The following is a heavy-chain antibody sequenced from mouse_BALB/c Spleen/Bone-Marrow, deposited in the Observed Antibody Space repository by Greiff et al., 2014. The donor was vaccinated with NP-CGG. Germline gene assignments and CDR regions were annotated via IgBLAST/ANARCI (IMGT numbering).Heavy chain of an antibody. Sequence: EVQLQQSGGGLVQPGGSLKLSCAASGFDFSRYWMSWVRQAPGKGLEWIGEINPDSNTINYTPSLKDKFIISRDNAKNTLYLQMSKVRSEDTALYYCARLSYYGGFDYWGQGTLVTVSA. D-gene: IGHD1-1*01. CDR1: GFDFSRYW. CDR3: ARLSYYGGFDY. J-gene: IGHJ3*01. V-gene: IGHV4-1*02. CDR2: INPDSNTI.